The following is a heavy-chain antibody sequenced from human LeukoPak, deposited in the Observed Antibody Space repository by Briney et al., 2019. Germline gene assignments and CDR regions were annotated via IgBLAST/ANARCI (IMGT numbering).Heavy chain of an antibody. D-gene: IGHD3-16*01. CDR2: IYYSGST. CDR1: GGSISSSSYY. Sequence: SETLSLTCTVSGGSISSSSYYWGWIRQPPGKELEWIGTIYYSGSTFYNPSLKSRVTISVDTSKNQFSLKLTFVTAADSAVYYCTRRGSPGTLDYWGQGTLVTVSS. CDR3: TRRGSPGTLDY. V-gene: IGHV4-39*01. J-gene: IGHJ4*02.